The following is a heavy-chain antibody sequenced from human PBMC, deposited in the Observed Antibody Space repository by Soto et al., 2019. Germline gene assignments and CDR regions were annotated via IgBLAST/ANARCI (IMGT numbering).Heavy chain of an antibody. Sequence: SETLSLTCAVSGVSISSGNWWTWVRQSPQRGLEYIGEIFHDGTANYYPSFERRVAISVDTSKNQFSLKLTSVTAADTAIYFCARLVYDTRLNYMYFDFWGQGTMVTVYS. CDR3: ARLVYDTRLNYMYFDF. D-gene: IGHD3-10*01. J-gene: IGHJ4*02. CDR1: GVSISSGNW. CDR2: IFHDGTA. V-gene: IGHV4-4*02.